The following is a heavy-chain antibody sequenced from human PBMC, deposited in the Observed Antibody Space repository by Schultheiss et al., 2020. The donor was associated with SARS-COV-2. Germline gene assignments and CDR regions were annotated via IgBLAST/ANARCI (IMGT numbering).Heavy chain of an antibody. Sequence: GGSLRLSCAASGFTFSDYYMSWIRQAPGKGLEWVSYISSSSSYTNYADSVKGRFTISRDNSKNTLYLQMNSLRAEDTAVYYCANDPSRVYDFWSGSDDAFDIWGQGTMVTVAS. V-gene: IGHV3-11*06. D-gene: IGHD3-3*01. CDR2: ISSSSSYT. J-gene: IGHJ3*02. CDR1: GFTFSDYY. CDR3: ANDPSRVYDFWSGSDDAFDI.